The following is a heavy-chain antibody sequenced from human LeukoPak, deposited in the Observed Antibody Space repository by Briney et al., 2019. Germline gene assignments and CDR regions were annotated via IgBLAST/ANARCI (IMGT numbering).Heavy chain of an antibody. D-gene: IGHD1-7*01. V-gene: IGHV5-51*01. CDR2: IYPGDSDT. CDR1: GYSFTSYW. CDR3: ARHRGGKLETGTTWLYDY. J-gene: IGHJ4*02. Sequence: GESLKISCKGSGYSFTSYWIGWVRQMPGKGLEWMGIIYPGDSDTRYSPSFQGQVTISADKSISTAYLQWSSLKASDTAMYYCARHRGGKLETGTTWLYDYWGQGTLVTVS.